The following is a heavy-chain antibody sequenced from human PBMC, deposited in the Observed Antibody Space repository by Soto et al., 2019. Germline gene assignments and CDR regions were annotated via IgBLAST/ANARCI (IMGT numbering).Heavy chain of an antibody. CDR3: AKPPVAGGISNRGGFDP. CDR1: GFTFSSYA. CDR2: ISGGGHDT. V-gene: IGHV3-23*01. Sequence: GGSLRLSCAASGFTFSSYAMSWVRQAPGKGLEWVSAISGGGHDTFYADSVKGRFTISRDNSRNTLYLQMNSVRAEDAAVYYCAKPPVAGGISNRGGFDPWGQGTLVTVSS. J-gene: IGHJ5*02. D-gene: IGHD3-3*01.